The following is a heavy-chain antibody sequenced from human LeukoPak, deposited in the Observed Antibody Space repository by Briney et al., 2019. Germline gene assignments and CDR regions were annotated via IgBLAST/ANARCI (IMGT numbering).Heavy chain of an antibody. J-gene: IGHJ4*02. CDR3: ARESSSIAARPGIFDY. V-gene: IGHV3-23*01. D-gene: IGHD6-6*01. Sequence: PGGSLRLSCAASGFTFSSYAMSWVRQAPGKGLEWVSAISGSGGSTYYADSVKGRFTISRDNSKNTLYLQMNSLRAEDTAVYYCARESSSIAARPGIFDYWGQGTLVTVSS. CDR2: ISGSGGST. CDR1: GFTFSSYA.